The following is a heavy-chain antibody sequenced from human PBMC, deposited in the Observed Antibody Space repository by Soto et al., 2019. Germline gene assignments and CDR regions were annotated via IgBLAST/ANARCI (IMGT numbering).Heavy chain of an antibody. CDR2: ISGSGVST. V-gene: IGHV3-23*01. Sequence: GGSLRLSGVASGFTFSGNVISWVRQAPWKGLEWISIISGSGVSTYYADSVKGRFTISRDNSNNTLYLQMNSLTAADTAVYYSAKNGCGGDCYSLVAGNWFDPRGQGTLVTVSS. CDR1: GFTFSGNV. CDR3: AKNGCGGDCYSLVAGNWFDP. D-gene: IGHD2-21*02. J-gene: IGHJ5*02.